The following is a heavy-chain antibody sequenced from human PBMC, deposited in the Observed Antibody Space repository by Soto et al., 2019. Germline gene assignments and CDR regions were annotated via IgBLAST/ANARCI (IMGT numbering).Heavy chain of an antibody. CDR2: IIPIFGTT. J-gene: IGHJ6*02. Sequence: QMHLVQSGAEVKKPGSSVKVSCKASVRSFSYTLSWVRQAPGQGLEWMGGIIPIFGTTKYAQKFQDRVTITAAESTKTAYMELNTLRSEDTAVYYCARLHSHGTYGMDVWGQGTTVTVSS. D-gene: IGHD5-18*01. V-gene: IGHV1-69*01. CDR3: ARLHSHGTYGMDV. CDR1: VRSFSYT.